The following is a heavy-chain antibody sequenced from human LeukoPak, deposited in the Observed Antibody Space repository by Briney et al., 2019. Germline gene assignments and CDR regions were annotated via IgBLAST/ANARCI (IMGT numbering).Heavy chain of an antibody. CDR3: ARRRGTSGTIDY. CDR2: INYSGST. J-gene: IGHJ4*02. V-gene: IGHV4-59*08. Sequence: SETLSLTCAVSGGSIRNDYWSWIRQPPGKGLEWIAYINYSGSTNYNPSLESRVTISVDTSKNLFSLKFTSVTAADTAVYYCARRRGTSGTIDYWGQGTLVTVSS. D-gene: IGHD6-19*01. CDR1: GGSIRNDY.